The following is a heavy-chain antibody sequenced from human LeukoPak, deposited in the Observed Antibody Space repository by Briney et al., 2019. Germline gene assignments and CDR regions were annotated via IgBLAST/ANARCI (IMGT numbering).Heavy chain of an antibody. J-gene: IGHJ4*02. CDR1: GFTFDDYG. Sequence: GGSLRLSCAASGFTFDDYGMSWVRQAPGKGLEWVSGINWNGGSTGYADSVKGRFTISRDNAKNPLYLQMNSLRAEDTALYHCARGDSSGYYFDYWGQGTLVTVSS. V-gene: IGHV3-20*01. D-gene: IGHD3-22*01. CDR3: ARGDSSGYYFDY. CDR2: INWNGGST.